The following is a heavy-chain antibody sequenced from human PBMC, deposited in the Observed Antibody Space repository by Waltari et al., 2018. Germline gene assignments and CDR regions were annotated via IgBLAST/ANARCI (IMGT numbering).Heavy chain of an antibody. J-gene: IGHJ4*02. Sequence: EVQLVESGGGLVQPGGSLRLSCAASGFTFSSYAMSWVRQAPGKGVEWVSAFSGSGVSTYYADSVKGRFTISRDNSKNTLYLQMNSLRAEDTAVYYCAKEGYCSGGSCAFLDYWGQGTQVIVSS. CDR1: GFTFSSYA. CDR2: FSGSGVST. CDR3: AKEGYCSGGSCAFLDY. V-gene: IGHV3-23*04. D-gene: IGHD2-15*01.